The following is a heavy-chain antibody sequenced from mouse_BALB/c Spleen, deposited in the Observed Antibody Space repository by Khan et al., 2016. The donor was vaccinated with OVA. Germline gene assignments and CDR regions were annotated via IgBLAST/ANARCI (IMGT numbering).Heavy chain of an antibody. CDR3: ERDYGFVY. D-gene: IGHD1-1*01. CDR2: ISTGDTS. CDR1: GFTFSNYA. V-gene: IGHV5-6-5*01. J-gene: IGHJ3*01. Sequence: EVQLQESGGGLVKPGGSLKVSCAASGFTFSNYAMSWVRQTPEKRLEWVASISTGDTSYYPDSVKVRFTISRAHSRNILFLQMSSLRSDGTAMYYCERDYGFVYWGQGTLVTVSA.